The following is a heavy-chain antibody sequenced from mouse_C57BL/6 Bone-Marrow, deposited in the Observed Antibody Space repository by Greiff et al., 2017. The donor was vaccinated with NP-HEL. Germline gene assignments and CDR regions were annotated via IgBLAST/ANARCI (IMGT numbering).Heavy chain of an antibody. Sequence: QVQLQQPGAELVKPGASVKMSCKASGYTFTSYWITWVKQRPGQGLEWIGDIYPGSGSTNYNEKFQSKATLTVDTSSSTAYMQLSSLTSETSAVYYGARRSGSSPYWYFDVWGTGTTVTVSS. CDR2: IYPGSGST. J-gene: IGHJ1*03. V-gene: IGHV1-55*01. D-gene: IGHD1-1*01. CDR1: GYTFTSYW. CDR3: ARRSGSSPYWYFDV.